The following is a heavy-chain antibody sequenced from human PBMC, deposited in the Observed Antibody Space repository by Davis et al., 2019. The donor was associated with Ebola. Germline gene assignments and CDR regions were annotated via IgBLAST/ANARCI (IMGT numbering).Heavy chain of an antibody. J-gene: IGHJ6*02. CDR1: GFTFSSYS. CDR2: ISSSSSTI. V-gene: IGHV3-48*02. D-gene: IGHD4-17*01. Sequence: GGSLRLSCAASGFTFSSYSMNWVRQAPGKGLEWVSYISSSSSTIYYADSVKGRFTISRDNAKNSLYLQMNSLRDEDTAVYYCARALTGDLHYYYYGMDVWGQGTTVTVSS. CDR3: ARALTGDLHYYYYGMDV.